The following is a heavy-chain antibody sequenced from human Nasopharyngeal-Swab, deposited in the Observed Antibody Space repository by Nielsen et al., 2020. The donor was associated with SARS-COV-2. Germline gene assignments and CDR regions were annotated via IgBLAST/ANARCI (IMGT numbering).Heavy chain of an antibody. Sequence: GESLKISCAASGFNFNNFGMHWVRQAPGKGLEWVAVIWYDGSNKYYADSVKGRFTISRDNSKNTLYLQMNSLRAEDTAVYYCAREVALYGMDVWGQGTTVTVSS. D-gene: IGHD2-15*01. V-gene: IGHV3-33*08. J-gene: IGHJ6*02. CDR3: AREVALYGMDV. CDR2: IWYDGSNK. CDR1: GFNFNNFG.